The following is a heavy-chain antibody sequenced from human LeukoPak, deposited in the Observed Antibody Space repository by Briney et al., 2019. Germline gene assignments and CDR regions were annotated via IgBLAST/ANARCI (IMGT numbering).Heavy chain of an antibody. J-gene: IGHJ6*02. CDR2: IKQDGSEK. CDR3: ARGADCSSTSCYFEAMYYYYYYGMDV. CDR1: GFTVKDNF. D-gene: IGHD2-2*01. Sequence: GGSLRLSCAASGFTVKDNFMSWVRQAPGKGLEWVANIKQDGSEKYYVDSVKGRFTISRDNSKNTLYLQMNSLRAEDTAVYSCARGADCSSTSCYFEAMYYYYYYGMDVWGQGTTVTVSS. V-gene: IGHV3-7*01.